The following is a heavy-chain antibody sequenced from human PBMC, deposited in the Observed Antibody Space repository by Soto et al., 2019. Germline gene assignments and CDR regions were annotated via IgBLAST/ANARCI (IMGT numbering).Heavy chain of an antibody. D-gene: IGHD2-8*01. CDR2: ISAYNGDT. CDR3: ARGGAYCTSITCLFDSF. V-gene: IGHV1-18*01. CDR1: GYAFTSYG. Sequence: ASVKVSCKASGYAFTSYGYAWVRQAPGQGLEWMGWISAYNGDTNYAQKFQDRVTLTTDTSTTTVHMELRNLGSDDTAVYYCARGGAYCTSITCLFDSFWGLGTLVTVSS. J-gene: IGHJ4*02.